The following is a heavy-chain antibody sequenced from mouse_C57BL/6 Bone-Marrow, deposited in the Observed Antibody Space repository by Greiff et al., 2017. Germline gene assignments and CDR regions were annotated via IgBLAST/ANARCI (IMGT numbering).Heavy chain of an antibody. Sequence: EVKLMESEGGLVQPGSSMKLSCTASGFTFSDYYMAWVRQVPEKGLEWVANINYDGSSTYYLDSLKSRFIISRDNAKTILYLKRSSLKSDDTATYYCAREDYHIPESMDYWGQGTSVTVSS. CDR1: GFTFSDYY. CDR2: INYDGSST. J-gene: IGHJ4*01. D-gene: IGHD1-1*02. V-gene: IGHV5-16*01. CDR3: AREDYHIPESMDY.